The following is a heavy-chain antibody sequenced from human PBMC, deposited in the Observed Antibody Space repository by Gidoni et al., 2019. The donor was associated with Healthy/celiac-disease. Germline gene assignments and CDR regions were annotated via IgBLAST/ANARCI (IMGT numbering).Heavy chain of an antibody. CDR1: GNPFTSYY. CDR3: AREGVAVDGYDY. J-gene: IGHJ4*02. CDR2: INPSGGST. Sequence: VQLVPSGAEVSKPGASVRFSCKASGNPFTSYYMHWVLQAPVQGLEWLGIINPSGGSTSYAQKFQGRVTMTRDTSTMTAYMDLSSLRSEDTAVYYCAREGVAVDGYDYWGQGILVTVSS. D-gene: IGHD6-19*01. V-gene: IGHV1-46*01.